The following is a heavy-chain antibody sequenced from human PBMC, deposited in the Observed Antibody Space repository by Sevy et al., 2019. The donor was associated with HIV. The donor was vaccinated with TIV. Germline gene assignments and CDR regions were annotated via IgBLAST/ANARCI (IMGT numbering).Heavy chain of an antibody. CDR1: EFTFSNYG. CDR3: AKAFGDCGGDCYSVDAYYYYMDV. V-gene: IGHV3-30*02. Sequence: GGSLRLSCAASEFTFSNYGMHWVRQAPGKGLEWVAFIRYDGSNKYYADSVKGRFTISRDNSKETLYLQVNSLRAEDTAVYYCAKAFGDCGGDCYSVDAYYYYMDVWGKGTTVTVSS. D-gene: IGHD2-21*01. J-gene: IGHJ6*03. CDR2: IRYDGSNK.